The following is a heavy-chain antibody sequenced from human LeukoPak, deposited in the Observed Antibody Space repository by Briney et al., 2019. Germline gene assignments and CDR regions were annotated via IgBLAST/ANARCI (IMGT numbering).Heavy chain of an antibody. Sequence: GGSLRLSCAASGFTFSSYSMNWVRQAPGKGLEWVSSISSSSSYIYYADSVKGRFTISRDNAKNSLYLQMNSLRAEDTAVYYCARDRGYYYGMDVWGQGTTVTVSS. CDR2: ISSSSSYI. J-gene: IGHJ6*02. V-gene: IGHV3-21*01. CDR1: GFTFSSYS. CDR3: ARDRGYYYGMDV.